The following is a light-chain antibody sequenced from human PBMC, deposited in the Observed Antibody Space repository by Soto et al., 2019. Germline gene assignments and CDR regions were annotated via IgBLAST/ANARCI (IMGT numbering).Light chain of an antibody. J-gene: IGKJ3*01. V-gene: IGKV1-39*01. CDR3: QQSYSTLT. Sequence: IQLTQSPSSLSASVGDRVTITCRASQGINSFLAWYQQKPGKAPKLLIYAASSLQSGVPSRFSGSGSGTDFTLTISSLQPEDFATYYCQQSYSTLTFGPGTKVDIK. CDR2: AAS. CDR1: QGINSF.